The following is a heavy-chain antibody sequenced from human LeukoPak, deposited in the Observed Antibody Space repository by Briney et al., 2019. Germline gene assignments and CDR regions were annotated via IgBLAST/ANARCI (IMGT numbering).Heavy chain of an antibody. J-gene: IGHJ4*02. CDR1: GGSFSGYY. Sequence: SETLSLTCAVYGGSFSGYYWSWIRQPPGKGLEWIGEINHSGSTNYNPSLKSRVTTSVDTSKNQFSLKLSSVTAADTAVYYCASGSMGSLSFDYWGQGTLVTVSS. V-gene: IGHV4-34*01. CDR3: ASGSMGSLSFDY. D-gene: IGHD3-16*01. CDR2: INHSGST.